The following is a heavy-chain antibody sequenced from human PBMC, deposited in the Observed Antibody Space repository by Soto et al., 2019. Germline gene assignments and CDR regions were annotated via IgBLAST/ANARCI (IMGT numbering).Heavy chain of an antibody. D-gene: IGHD2-2*02. CDR2: IIPIFGTA. Sequence: AASVKVSCKASGGTFSSYAISWVRQAPGQGLEWMGGIIPIFGTANYAQKFQGRVTITADESTSTAYMELSSLRSEDTAVYYCARYCSSTSCYSNYYYYGMDVWGQGTTVTVSS. CDR3: ARYCSSTSCYSNYYYYGMDV. J-gene: IGHJ6*02. CDR1: GGTFSSYA. V-gene: IGHV1-69*13.